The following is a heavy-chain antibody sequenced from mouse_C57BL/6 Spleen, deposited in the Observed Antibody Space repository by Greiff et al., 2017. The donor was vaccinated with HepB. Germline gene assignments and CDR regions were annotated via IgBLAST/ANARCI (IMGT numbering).Heavy chain of an antibody. CDR2: ISSGSSTI. Sequence: EVQLQESGGGLVKPGGSLKLSCAASGFTFSDYGMHWVRQAPEKGLEWVAYISSGSSTIYYADPVKGRFTISRDNAKNTLFLQMTSLRSEDTAMYYCARRSTTVVGAMDYWGQGTSVTVSS. CDR3: ARRSTTVVGAMDY. V-gene: IGHV5-17*01. J-gene: IGHJ4*01. CDR1: GFTFSDYG. D-gene: IGHD1-1*01.